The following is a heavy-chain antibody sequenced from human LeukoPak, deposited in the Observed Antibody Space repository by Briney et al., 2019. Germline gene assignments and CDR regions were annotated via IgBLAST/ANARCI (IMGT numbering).Heavy chain of an antibody. V-gene: IGHV1-2*02. J-gene: IGHJ3*02. D-gene: IGHD2-15*01. Sequence: ASVKVSCKASGYTFTSYGISWVRQAPGQGLEWMGWINPNSGGTNYAQKFQGRVTMTRDTSISTAYMELSRLRSDDTAVYYCAREGVYCSGGSCYEGGEAFDIWGQGTMVTVSS. CDR2: INPNSGGT. CDR1: GYTFTSYG. CDR3: AREGVYCSGGSCYEGGEAFDI.